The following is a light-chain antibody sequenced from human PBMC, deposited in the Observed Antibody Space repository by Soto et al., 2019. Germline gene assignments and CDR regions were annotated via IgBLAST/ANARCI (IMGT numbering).Light chain of an antibody. J-gene: IGKJ4*01. CDR2: GAS. CDR1: RTVSNR. CDR3: QRYNNWPLT. V-gene: IGKV3-15*01. Sequence: EILMTQSPVTLSVSPGERVTLSCRASRTVSNRLAWYQHKPGQAPRLLISGASTGATGIPPRFRGSGSGTEFTLTVDTLQSEDFAVYYCQRYNNWPLTFGGGTKVDIK.